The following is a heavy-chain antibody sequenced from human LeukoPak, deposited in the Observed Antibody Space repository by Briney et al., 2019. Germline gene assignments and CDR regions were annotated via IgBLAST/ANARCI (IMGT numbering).Heavy chain of an antibody. J-gene: IGHJ6*02. D-gene: IGHD1-7*01. CDR2: ISAYNGNT. CDR3: ARGELELLSGYYGMDG. CDR1: GYTFTSYG. Sequence: ASVKLSCKASGYTFTSYGISWVRQAPGQGLEWMGWISAYNGNTNYAQKLQGRVTMTTDTSTSTAYMELRSLRSDDTAVYYCARGELELLSGYYGMDGWGQGTTVTVSS. V-gene: IGHV1-18*01.